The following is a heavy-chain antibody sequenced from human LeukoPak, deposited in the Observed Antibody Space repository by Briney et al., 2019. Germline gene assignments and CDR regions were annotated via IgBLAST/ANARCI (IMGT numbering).Heavy chain of an antibody. CDR1: GYTFTSYG. Sequence: ASVKVSCKASGYTFTSYGISWVRQAPGQGLEWMGGIIPIFGTANYAQKFQGRVTITTDESTSTAYMELSSLRSEDTAVYYCARNPPLTGDFDFWGPGTMVTVSS. D-gene: IGHD7-27*01. V-gene: IGHV1-69*05. CDR2: IIPIFGTA. CDR3: ARNPPLTGDFDF. J-gene: IGHJ4*02.